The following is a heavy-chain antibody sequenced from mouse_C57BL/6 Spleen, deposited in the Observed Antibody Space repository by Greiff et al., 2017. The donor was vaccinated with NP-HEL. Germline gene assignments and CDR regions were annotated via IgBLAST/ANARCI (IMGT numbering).Heavy chain of an antibody. Sequence: EVMLVESGGGLVQPGGSLKLSCAASGFTFSDYGMAWVRQAPRKGPEWVAFISNLAYSIYYADTVTGRFTISRENAKNTLYLEMSSLRSEDTAMYYCARSYYDYEGFAYWGQGTLVTVSA. V-gene: IGHV5-15*04. CDR2: ISNLAYSI. D-gene: IGHD2-4*01. CDR1: GFTFSDYG. J-gene: IGHJ3*01. CDR3: ARSYYDYEGFAY.